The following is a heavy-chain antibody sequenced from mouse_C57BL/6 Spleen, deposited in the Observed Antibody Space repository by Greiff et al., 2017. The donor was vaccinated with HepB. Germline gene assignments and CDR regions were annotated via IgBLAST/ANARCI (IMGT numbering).Heavy chain of an antibody. D-gene: IGHD2-3*01. CDR3: ARGRCYDGYSYWFAY. CDR2: ISDGGSYT. V-gene: IGHV5-4*01. CDR1: GFTFTSYA. Sequence: EVQVVESGGGLVKPGGSLKLSCAASGFTFTSYAMSWVRQTPGKRLEWVGNISDGGSYTYYPDNVKGRSTISRDNANNNLYLQMSHLKSEDTAMYYCARGRCYDGYSYWFAYWGQGTLVTVSA. J-gene: IGHJ3*01.